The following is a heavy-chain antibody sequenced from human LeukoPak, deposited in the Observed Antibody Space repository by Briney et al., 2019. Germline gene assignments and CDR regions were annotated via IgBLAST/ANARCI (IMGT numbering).Heavy chain of an antibody. CDR3: ARRDYTSGRTYFHH. V-gene: IGHV5-51*01. J-gene: IGHJ1*01. Sequence: GESLRTSCKGSGYSFTSYWIGWVRQMPGKGLEWMGVIYPGDSDTRYSPSFQGQVTISVDKSNSTAYLQWSSLKASDTAMYYCARRDYTSGRTYFHHWGQGTLVTVSS. CDR1: GYSFTSYW. CDR2: IYPGDSDT. D-gene: IGHD6-19*01.